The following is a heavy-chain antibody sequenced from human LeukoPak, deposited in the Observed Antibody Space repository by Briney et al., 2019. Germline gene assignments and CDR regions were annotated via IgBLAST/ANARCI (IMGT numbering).Heavy chain of an antibody. CDR2: ISSSSSYI. V-gene: IGHV3-21*01. D-gene: IGHD3-3*01. J-gene: IGHJ6*03. CDR1: GFTFSSYW. Sequence: GGSLRLSCAASGFTFSSYWMSWVRQAPGKGLEWVSSISSSSSYIYYADSVKGRFTISRDNAKNSLYLQMNSLRAEDTAVYYCARIMYYDFWSGLYYYYYYMDVWGKGTTVTVSS. CDR3: ARIMYYDFWSGLYYYYYYMDV.